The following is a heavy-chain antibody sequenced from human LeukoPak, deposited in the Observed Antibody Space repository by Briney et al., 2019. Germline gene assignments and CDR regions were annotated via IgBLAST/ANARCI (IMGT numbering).Heavy chain of an antibody. Sequence: GGSLRLSCAASGFTFDDYGIHWVRQAPGKGLEWVSGISRNSGSIDYADSVKGRFTISRDNAKNSLYLQMNSLRAEDTAFYYCAKAEGFFGGYYDHWGQGTLVTVSS. V-gene: IGHV3-9*01. CDR1: GFTFDDYG. D-gene: IGHD4-23*01. J-gene: IGHJ4*02. CDR2: ISRNSGSI. CDR3: AKAEGFFGGYYDH.